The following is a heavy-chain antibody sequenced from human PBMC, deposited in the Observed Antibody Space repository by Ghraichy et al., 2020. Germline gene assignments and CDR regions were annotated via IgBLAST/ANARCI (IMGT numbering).Heavy chain of an antibody. V-gene: IGHV3-33*01. CDR1: GFTFSSYG. CDR3: ASGYGDYPSPDY. Sequence: GGSLRLSCAASGFTFSSYGMHWVRQAPGKGLEWVAVIWYDGSNKYYADSVKGRFTISRDNSKNTLYLQMNSLRAEDTAVYYCASGYGDYPSPDYWGQGTLVTVSS. J-gene: IGHJ4*02. CDR2: IWYDGSNK. D-gene: IGHD4-17*01.